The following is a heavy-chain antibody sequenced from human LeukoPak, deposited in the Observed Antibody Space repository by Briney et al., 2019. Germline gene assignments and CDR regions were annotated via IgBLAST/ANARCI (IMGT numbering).Heavy chain of an antibody. Sequence: AVQVSCKASVGTFSSFALSWVRPPPGQGLEWMGGIIPICGTPNYAQKFQGRVTIPADESTSTAYIKLSSLRSEDTAVYYCARGLRAHDPNAKLGLDYHYNGLDVWGQGTTVTVS. CDR1: VGTFSSFA. V-gene: IGHV1-69*13. CDR3: ARGLRAHDPNAKLGLDYHYNGLDV. CDR2: IIPICGTP. D-gene: IGHD3/OR15-3a*01. J-gene: IGHJ6*02.